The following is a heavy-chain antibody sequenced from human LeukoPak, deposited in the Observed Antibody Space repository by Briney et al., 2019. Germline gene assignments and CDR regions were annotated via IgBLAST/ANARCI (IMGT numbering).Heavy chain of an antibody. V-gene: IGHV3-33*01. Sequence: GRSLRLSCAASGFTFSSYGMHWVRQAPGKGLEWVAVIWYDGSNKYYADSVKGRFTISRDNSKNTLYLQMNSLRAEDTAVYYCARDAYYDILTTSGAFDIWGQGTTVTVSS. CDR2: IWYDGSNK. CDR1: GFTFSSYG. D-gene: IGHD3-9*01. J-gene: IGHJ3*02. CDR3: ARDAYYDILTTSGAFDI.